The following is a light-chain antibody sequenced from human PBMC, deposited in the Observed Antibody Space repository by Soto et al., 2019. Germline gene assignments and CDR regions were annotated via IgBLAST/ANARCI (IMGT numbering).Light chain of an antibody. CDR1: QSISSW. J-gene: IGKJ1*01. CDR2: KAS. CDR3: QQYDNASRT. Sequence: DIQMTQSPSTLSASVGDRVIITCRASQSISSWLAWYQQKPGKAPNLLIYKASTVTSGVPSRFSGSGSGTESTLTISSLQPDYFATYYRQQYDNASRTFGQGTKVEIK. V-gene: IGKV1-5*03.